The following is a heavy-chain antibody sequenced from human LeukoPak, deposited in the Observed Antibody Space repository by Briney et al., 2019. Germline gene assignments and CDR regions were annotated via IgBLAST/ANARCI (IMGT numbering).Heavy chain of an antibody. J-gene: IGHJ6*02. CDR3: VRGYSFGPYGMDV. CDR1: GYPFSSYA. D-gene: IGHD2-15*01. V-gene: IGHV3-64D*09. CDR2: ISDSGGST. Sequence: GGSLRLSCSASGYPFSSYAMHWVRQAPGKGLEYVSAISDSGGSTYYADSVKGRFTISRDNSKNTLYLQMSSLRAEDTAVYFCVRGYSFGPYGMDVWGQGTTVTVSS.